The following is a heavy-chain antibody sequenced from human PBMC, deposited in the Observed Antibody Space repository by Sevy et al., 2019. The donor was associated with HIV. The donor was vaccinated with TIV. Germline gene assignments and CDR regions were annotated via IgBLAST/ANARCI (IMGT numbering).Heavy chain of an antibody. Sequence: GGSLRLSCVASGFDFRTYPMNWVRQAPGKGLEWISNIRAENSGTNYADSVKGRFTVSRDNAQNSLYLQMKSLRVEDSAVYYCVRDYAVAFDHWGHGVLVTVSS. J-gene: IGHJ4*01. CDR1: GFDFRTYP. D-gene: IGHD4-17*01. CDR3: VRDYAVAFDH. V-gene: IGHV3-48*04. CDR2: IRAENSGT.